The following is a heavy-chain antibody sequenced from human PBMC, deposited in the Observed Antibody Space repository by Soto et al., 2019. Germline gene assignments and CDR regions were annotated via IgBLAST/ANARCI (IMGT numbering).Heavy chain of an antibody. CDR2: IDPSDSYT. CDR3: AHRRGDLLTGHYYFDC. CDR1: GYSFTGYW. V-gene: IGHV5-10-1*01. D-gene: IGHD3-9*01. J-gene: IGHJ4*02. Sequence: GESLKISCKGSGYSFTGYWISWVRQMPGKGLEWMGRIDPSDSYTNYSPSFQGHVTISADKSISTAYLQWSSLKASDTATYYCAHRRGDLLTGHYYFDCWGQGTLVTVSS.